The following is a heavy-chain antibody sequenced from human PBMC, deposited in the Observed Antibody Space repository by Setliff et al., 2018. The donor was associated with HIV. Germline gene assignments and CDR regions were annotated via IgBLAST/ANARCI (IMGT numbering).Heavy chain of an antibody. CDR2: IYYSGST. V-gene: IGHV4-59*08. Sequence: PSETLSLTCTVSGGSMSSYYWSWIRQPPGKGLEWIGSIYYSGSTHYNPSLNSRVAFSVDTSKNQFSLKLYSVTVADTAFYYCARADSSSWFFATFDIWGQGTMVTVSS. D-gene: IGHD6-13*01. CDR3: ARADSSSWFFATFDI. CDR1: GGSMSSYY. J-gene: IGHJ3*02.